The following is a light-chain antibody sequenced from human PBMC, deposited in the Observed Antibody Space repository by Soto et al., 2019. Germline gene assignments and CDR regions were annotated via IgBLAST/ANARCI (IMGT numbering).Light chain of an antibody. CDR1: QSVSSSY. CDR2: GAS. CDR3: QQYGSSPPIT. Sequence: EIVLTQSPGTLSLSPGERATLSCRASQSVSSSYLAWYQQKPGQAPRHLIYGASSRATGIPDRFSGSGSGTDFTLTISRLEPEDVAVYYCQQYGSSPPITFGQGTRLDIK. J-gene: IGKJ5*01. V-gene: IGKV3-20*01.